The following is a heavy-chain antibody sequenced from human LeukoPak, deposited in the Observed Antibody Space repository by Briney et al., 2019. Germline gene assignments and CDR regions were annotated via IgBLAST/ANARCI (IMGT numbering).Heavy chain of an antibody. D-gene: IGHD3-10*01. Sequence: SVKVSCKASGFTFTSSAMQWVRQARGQRLEWIGWIVVGSGNTNYAQKFQERVTITRDMSTSTAYMELSSLRSEDTAVYYCATSAVGFGELSAGLWGQGTLVTVSS. CDR2: IVVGSGNT. J-gene: IGHJ4*02. V-gene: IGHV1-58*02. CDR3: ATSAVGFGELSAGL. CDR1: GFTFTSSA.